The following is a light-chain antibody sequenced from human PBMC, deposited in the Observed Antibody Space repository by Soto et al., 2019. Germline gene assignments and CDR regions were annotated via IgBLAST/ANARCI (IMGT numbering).Light chain of an antibody. V-gene: IGKV2-28*01. Sequence: DIVMTQSPLSLPVTPGEPASISCRSSESLLHSNGYNYLDWYLQKPGQSPQPLIYLGSNRASGVPERFSGSGSGTDFTLKITRVEAEDVGVFYCMQALQTPWTFGQGTKVEIK. CDR3: MQALQTPWT. CDR1: ESLLHSNGYNY. CDR2: LGS. J-gene: IGKJ1*01.